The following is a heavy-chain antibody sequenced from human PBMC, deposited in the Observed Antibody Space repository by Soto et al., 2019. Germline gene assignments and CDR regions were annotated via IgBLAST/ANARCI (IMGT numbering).Heavy chain of an antibody. CDR1: GFTFSSYS. J-gene: IGHJ4*02. Sequence: EVQLVESGGGLVKPGGSLRLSCAASGFTFSSYSMNWFRQAPGKGLEWVSSISSSSSYIYYADSVKGRFTISRDNAKNALYMQMNSLIAEDTAVYYGATLGIAAAAPDYWCQGTLVTVSS. D-gene: IGHD6-13*01. CDR2: ISSSSSYI. CDR3: ATLGIAAAAPDY. V-gene: IGHV3-21*01.